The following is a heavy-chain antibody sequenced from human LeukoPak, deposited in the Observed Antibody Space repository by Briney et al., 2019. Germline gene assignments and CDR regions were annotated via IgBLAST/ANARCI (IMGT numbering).Heavy chain of an antibody. J-gene: IGHJ4*02. Sequence: GGSLRLSCAASGFTFSSYAMSWVRQAPEKGLEWVSAISGSGGSTYYADSVKGRFTISRDNSKNTLYLQMNSLRAEDTAVYYCAKAFYSEYGSGSFFPLDYWGQGTLVTVSS. CDR3: AKAFYSEYGSGSFFPLDY. V-gene: IGHV3-23*01. D-gene: IGHD3-10*01. CDR1: GFTFSSYA. CDR2: ISGSGGST.